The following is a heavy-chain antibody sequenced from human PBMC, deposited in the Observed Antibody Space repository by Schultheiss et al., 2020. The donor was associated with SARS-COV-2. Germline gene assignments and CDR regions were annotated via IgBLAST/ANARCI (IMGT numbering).Heavy chain of an antibody. J-gene: IGHJ6*02. CDR1: GGSISSYY. Sequence: LETLSLTCTVSGGSISSYYWSWIRQPPGKGLEWIGRIYTSGSTNYNPSLKSRVTMSVDTSKNQFSLKLSSVTAADTAVYYCARLGIAAAAPGYYYGMDVWGQGTTVTVSS. CDR2: IYTSGST. D-gene: IGHD6-13*01. CDR3: ARLGIAAAAPGYYYGMDV. V-gene: IGHV4-4*07.